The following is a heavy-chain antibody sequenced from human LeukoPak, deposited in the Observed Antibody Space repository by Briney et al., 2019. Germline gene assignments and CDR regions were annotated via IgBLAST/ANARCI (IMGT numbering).Heavy chain of an antibody. CDR1: GYTFTNHG. Sequence: ASVKVSCKASGYTFTNHGFSWVRQAPGQGLEWMGWISTYNGDTNYAQNLQGRVTMTTDTSTSTDYMEMRSLSSDDTAVYYCARDCSSTSCYNVYWGQGTLVTVSS. V-gene: IGHV1-18*01. CDR3: ARDCSSTSCYNVY. J-gene: IGHJ4*02. D-gene: IGHD2-2*02. CDR2: ISTYNGDT.